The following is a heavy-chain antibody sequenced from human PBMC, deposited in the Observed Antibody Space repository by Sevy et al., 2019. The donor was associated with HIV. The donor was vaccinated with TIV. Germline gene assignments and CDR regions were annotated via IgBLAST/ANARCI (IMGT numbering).Heavy chain of an antibody. CDR3: ALTKDYYDSSGYPFDY. Sequence: ASVKVSCKVSGYTLIQLSMHWVRQVPGKGLEWMGSFDPEDGETIYAQKFQGRVTMTEDTTTDTAYMELSSLKSEDTAIFYCALTKDYYDSSGYPFDYWGQGTLVTVSS. D-gene: IGHD3-22*01. V-gene: IGHV1-24*01. CDR1: GYTLIQLS. CDR2: FDPEDGET. J-gene: IGHJ4*02.